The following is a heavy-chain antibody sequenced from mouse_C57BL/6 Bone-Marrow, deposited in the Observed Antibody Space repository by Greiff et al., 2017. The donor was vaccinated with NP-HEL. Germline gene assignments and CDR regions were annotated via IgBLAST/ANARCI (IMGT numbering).Heavy chain of an antibody. D-gene: IGHD2-3*01. V-gene: IGHV14-4*01. CDR2: IDPENGDT. CDR1: GFNIKDDY. J-gene: IGHJ4*01. Sequence: VQLKESGAELVRPGASVKLSCTASGFNIKDDYLHWVKQRPEQGLAWIGWIDPENGDTEYASKFQGKATITADTSSNTAYLQLSSLTSEDTAVYYCTTIGDGYYAMDYWGQGTSVTVSS. CDR3: TTIGDGYYAMDY.